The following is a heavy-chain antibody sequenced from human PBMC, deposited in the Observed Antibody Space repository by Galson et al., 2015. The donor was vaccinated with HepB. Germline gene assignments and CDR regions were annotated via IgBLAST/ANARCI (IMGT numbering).Heavy chain of an antibody. CDR1: GLTFTNYA. V-gene: IGHV3-23*01. D-gene: IGHD2-15*01. CDR3: AKDFCRADNCDPFDY. CDR2: IYPDGHIT. Sequence: SLRLSCAASGLTFTNYAMSWVRQAPGKGLEWVSGIYPDGHITYYADSVKGRFTISRDDSKNTVYLQMNSVRVEDTAVYFCAKDFCRADNCDPFDYWGQGNLVTVSS. J-gene: IGHJ4*02.